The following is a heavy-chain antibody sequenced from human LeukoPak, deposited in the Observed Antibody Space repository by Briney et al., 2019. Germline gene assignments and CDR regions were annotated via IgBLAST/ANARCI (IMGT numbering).Heavy chain of an antibody. D-gene: IGHD5-24*01. CDR3: AKSGYNRFDY. CDR1: GFSFSGYA. Sequence: GGSLRLSCAGSGFSFSGYAMHWVRQAPGKGLEWVALISYDGSEKYYADSVKGRFTISRDNSKNTLYLQMNSLIAEDTAVYYCAKSGYNRFDYWGQGTRVTVSS. J-gene: IGHJ4*02. CDR2: ISYDGSEK. V-gene: IGHV3-30*04.